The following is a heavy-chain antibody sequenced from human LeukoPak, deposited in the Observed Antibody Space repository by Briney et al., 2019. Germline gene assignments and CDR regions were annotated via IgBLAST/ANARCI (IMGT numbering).Heavy chain of an antibody. D-gene: IGHD6-25*01. Sequence: ASVKVSCKASGYTLSSYGISWVRQAPGQGLEWMGWMNPNSGNTGYAQKFQGRVTMTRNTSISTAYMELSSLRSEDTAVYYCARGGPYSSVDYWGQGTLVTVSS. J-gene: IGHJ4*02. CDR2: MNPNSGNT. CDR3: ARGGPYSSVDY. V-gene: IGHV1-8*02. CDR1: GYTLSSYG.